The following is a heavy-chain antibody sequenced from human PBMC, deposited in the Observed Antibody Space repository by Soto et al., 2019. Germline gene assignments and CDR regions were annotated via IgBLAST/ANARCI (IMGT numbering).Heavy chain of an antibody. J-gene: IGHJ4*02. CDR2: IIPIFGTA. D-gene: IGHD3-9*01. CDR3: ARNYDILTGSYFDY. CDR1: GGTFSSYS. Sequence: ASVKVSCKASGGTFSSYSISWVRQAPGQGLEWMGGIIPIFGTANYAQKFQGRVTITADESTSTAYMELSSLRSEDTAVYYCARNYDILTGSYFDYWGQGTLVTVSS. V-gene: IGHV1-69*13.